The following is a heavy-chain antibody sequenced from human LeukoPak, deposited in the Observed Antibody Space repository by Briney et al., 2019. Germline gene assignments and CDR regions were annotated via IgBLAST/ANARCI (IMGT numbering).Heavy chain of an antibody. CDR3: ARALEYYYDSSGYYEKPYYFDY. D-gene: IGHD3-22*01. CDR2: IKQDGSEK. Sequence: PGGSLRLSCAASGFTFSTYWMSWVRQAPGKGLEWVANIKQDGSEKYHVDSVKGRFTISRDNSKNTLYLQMNSLRAEDTAVYYCARALEYYYDSSGYYEKPYYFDYWGQGTLVTVSS. V-gene: IGHV3-7*03. CDR1: GFTFSTYW. J-gene: IGHJ4*02.